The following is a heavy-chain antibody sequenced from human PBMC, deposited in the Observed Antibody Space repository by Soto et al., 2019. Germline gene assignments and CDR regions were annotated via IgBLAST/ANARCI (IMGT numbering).Heavy chain of an antibody. CDR2: ISGSGGST. Sequence: GGSMRLSCAASGFTFSSYAMSWVRQAPGKGLEWVSAISGSGGSTYYADSVKGRFTISRDNSKNTLYLQMNSLRAEDTAVYYCATRPAAAFDPWGQGTLVTAPQ. CDR1: GFTFSSYA. CDR3: ATRPAAAFDP. D-gene: IGHD2-2*01. V-gene: IGHV3-23*01. J-gene: IGHJ5*02.